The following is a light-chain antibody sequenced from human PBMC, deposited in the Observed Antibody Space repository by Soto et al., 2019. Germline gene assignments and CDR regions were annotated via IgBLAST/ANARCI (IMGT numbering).Light chain of an antibody. CDR1: SSDVGVYNY. CDR2: DVS. J-gene: IGLJ2*01. V-gene: IGLV2-14*01. CDR3: SSYTDTRTLV. Sequence: QSALTQPASVSGSPGQSITISCTGTSSDVGVYNYVSWYQQHPGKAPKIMIYDVSNRPSGVSNRFSGSKSGNTASLTISGLQDEDEADYYCSSYTDTRTLVFGGGTKLTVL.